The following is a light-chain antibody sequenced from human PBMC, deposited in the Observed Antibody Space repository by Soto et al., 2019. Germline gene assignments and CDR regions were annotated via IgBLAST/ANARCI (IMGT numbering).Light chain of an antibody. CDR2: RAS. CDR1: QSVSSNN. J-gene: IGKJ1*01. V-gene: IGKV3D-7*01. Sequence: EIVLTQSPGTLSLSPGERATLSCRASQSVSSNNLAWYQQRPGQAPRLLIYRASTRAPGVPARFSGSGSGTEFTLTISSLQPEDFTVYSCLQYHNLWAFGQGTKVDIK. CDR3: LQYHNLWA.